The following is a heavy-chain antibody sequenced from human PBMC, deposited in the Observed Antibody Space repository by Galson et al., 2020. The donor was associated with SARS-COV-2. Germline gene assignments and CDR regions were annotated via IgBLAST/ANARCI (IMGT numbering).Heavy chain of an antibody. J-gene: IGHJ4*02. Sequence: SETLSLTCAVSGGSISSSNWWSWVRQPPGKGLEWIGEIYHSGSTNYNPSLKSRVTISVDKSKNQFSLKLSSVTAADTAVYYCASFTPYGSGSTGDYWGQGTLVTVSS. CDR2: IYHSGST. CDR3: ASFTPYGSGSTGDY. CDR1: GGSISSSNW. V-gene: IGHV4-4*02. D-gene: IGHD3-10*01.